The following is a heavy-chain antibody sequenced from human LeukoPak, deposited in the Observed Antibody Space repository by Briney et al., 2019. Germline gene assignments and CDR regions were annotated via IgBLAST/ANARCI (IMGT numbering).Heavy chain of an antibody. Sequence: AGGCLRISCAASGFTFRSYTMNWVRQAPGKGLQWVSSITSGSDYIYYADSVRGRFTISRDNAKNSLYLQMNSLSPEDTAMYYCVRGSSFSNNWGQGTLVTVSS. CDR2: ITSGSDYI. J-gene: IGHJ4*02. CDR1: GFTFRSYT. CDR3: VRGSSFSNN. V-gene: IGHV3-21*06. D-gene: IGHD2/OR15-2a*01.